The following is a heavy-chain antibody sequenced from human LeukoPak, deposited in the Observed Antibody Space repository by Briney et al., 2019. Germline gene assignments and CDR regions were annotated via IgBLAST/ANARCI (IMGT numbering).Heavy chain of an antibody. Sequence: GGSLRLSCSASGFTFSTYWMHWGRQGPGKGLGWVSRINPDGSGTSHADSVKDRVTISRDNAKNTLYLQMNSRGAGDMAVYDCARVPGWGIYSGGGGVGTPVT. D-gene: IGHD3-10*01. V-gene: IGHV3-74*01. CDR3: ARVPGWGIYSGG. CDR1: GFTFSTYW. J-gene: IGHJ1*01. CDR2: INPDGSGT.